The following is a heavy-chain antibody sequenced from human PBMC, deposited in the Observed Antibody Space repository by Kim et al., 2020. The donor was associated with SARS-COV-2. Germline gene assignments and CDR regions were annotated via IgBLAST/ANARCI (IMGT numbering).Heavy chain of an antibody. CDR3: TTDPARFCSATRCYADFGY. D-gene: IGHD2-2*01. V-gene: IGHV3-15*01. J-gene: IGHJ4*02. Sequence: RFTISRDDSKNTVYLQMNSLKTEDTAVYYCTTDPARFCSATRCYADFGYWGQGTLVTVSS.